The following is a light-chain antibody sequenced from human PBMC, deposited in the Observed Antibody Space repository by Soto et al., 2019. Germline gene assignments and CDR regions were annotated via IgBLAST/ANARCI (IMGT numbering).Light chain of an antibody. Sequence: QSALTQPASVSGSPGQSITISCAGTMRDVGAYNLVSWYQQHPGRAPQLIIYEDRNRPSGISVRFSGSQSGNTASLTISGRQAEDDADYYCSSYTSRSSLRFGGGTKLTVL. V-gene: IGLV2-14*01. CDR3: SSYTSRSSLR. CDR1: MRDVGAYNL. CDR2: EDR. J-gene: IGLJ2*01.